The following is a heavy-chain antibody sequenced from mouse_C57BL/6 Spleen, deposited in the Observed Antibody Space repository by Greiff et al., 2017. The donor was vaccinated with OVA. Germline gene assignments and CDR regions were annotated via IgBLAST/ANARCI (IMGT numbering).Heavy chain of an antibody. J-gene: IGHJ4*01. CDR1: GFTFTDYY. Sequence: EVQRVESGGGLVQPGGSLSLSCAASGFTFTDYYMSWVRQPPGKALEWLGFIRNKANGYTTEYSASVKGRFTISRDNSQSILYLQMNALRADDRATYDCARYMDYWGQGTSVTVSS. CDR3: ARYMDY. CDR2: IRNKANGYTT. V-gene: IGHV7-3*01.